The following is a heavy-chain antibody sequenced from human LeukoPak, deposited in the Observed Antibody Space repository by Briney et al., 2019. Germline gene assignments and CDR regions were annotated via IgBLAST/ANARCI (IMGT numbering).Heavy chain of an antibody. J-gene: IGHJ6*02. CDR2: IYYSGST. D-gene: IGHD3-16*01. CDR1: GGSISSYY. CDR3: ARDRGPWGITYYGMDV. Sequence: SETLSLTCTVSGGSISSYYWSWIRQPPGKGLEWIGYIYYSGSTNYNPSLKSRVTISVDTSKNQFSLKLSSVTAADTAVYHCARDRGPWGITYYGMDVWGQGTTVTVSS. V-gene: IGHV4-59*01.